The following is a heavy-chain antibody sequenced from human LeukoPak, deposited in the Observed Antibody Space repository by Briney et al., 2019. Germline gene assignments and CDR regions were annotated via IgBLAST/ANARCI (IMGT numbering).Heavy chain of an antibody. D-gene: IGHD6-19*01. CDR2: INHSGST. V-gene: IGHV4-34*01. CDR3: ARGSGWYYYYYGMDV. CDR1: GGSFSGYY. Sequence: SETLSLTCAVYGGSFSGYYWSWLRQPPGKGLEWIGEINHSGSTNYNPSLKSRVTISVDTSKNQFSLKLSSVTAADTAVYYCARGSGWYYYYYGMDVWGKGTTVTVSS. J-gene: IGHJ6*04.